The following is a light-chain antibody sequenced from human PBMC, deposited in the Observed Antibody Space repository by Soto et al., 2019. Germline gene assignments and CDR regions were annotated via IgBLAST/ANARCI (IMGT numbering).Light chain of an antibody. CDR3: QHYNGSPQT. V-gene: IGKV1-16*01. Sequence: DIQMTQSPSSLSASVGDSVTITCRATEDISTFLAWFQQKPGKPPKSLTYDASTLQSGVPSRFSGSASATDFTLAISSLQPEDFATYYCQHYNGSPQTFGQGTRLEIK. J-gene: IGKJ5*01. CDR2: DAS. CDR1: EDISTF.